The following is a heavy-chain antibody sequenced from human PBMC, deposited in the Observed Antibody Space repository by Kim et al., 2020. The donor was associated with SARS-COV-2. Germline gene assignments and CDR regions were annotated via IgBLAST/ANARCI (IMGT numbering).Heavy chain of an antibody. Sequence: SQTLSLTCAISGDRVSSNSAAWNWIRQSPSRGLEWLGRTYYRSKWYNDYAVSVKSRITINPDTSKNQFSLQLNSVTPEDTAVYYCARENRDYYDSSGYSKHAFDIWGQGTMVTVSS. CDR3: ARENRDYYDSSGYSKHAFDI. CDR2: TYYRSKWYN. D-gene: IGHD3-22*01. J-gene: IGHJ3*02. CDR1: GDRVSSNSAA. V-gene: IGHV6-1*01.